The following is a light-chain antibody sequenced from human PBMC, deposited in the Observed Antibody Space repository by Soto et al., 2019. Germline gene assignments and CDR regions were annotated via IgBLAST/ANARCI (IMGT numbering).Light chain of an antibody. J-gene: IGLJ1*01. V-gene: IGLV2-23*01. CDR3: SSYASSSTYV. CDR2: EGS. CDR1: SSDVGTYNL. Sequence: QSALTQPASVSGSPAQSITISCTGTSSDVGTYNLVSWYQQHPGKAPKLMIYEGSKRPSGVSNRFSGSKSGNTASLTISGLQAEDEADYYCSSYASSSTYVFGTGTKLTVL.